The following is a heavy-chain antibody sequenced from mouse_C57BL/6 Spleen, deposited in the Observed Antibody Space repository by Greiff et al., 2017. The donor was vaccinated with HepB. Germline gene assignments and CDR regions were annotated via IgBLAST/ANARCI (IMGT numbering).Heavy chain of an antibody. J-gene: IGHJ2*01. V-gene: IGHV1-20*01. CDR3: ARGDGYYGYFDY. CDR1: GYSFTGYF. Sequence: EVKLVESGPELVKPGDSVKISCKASGYSFTGYFMNWVMQSHGKSLEWIGRINPYNGDTFYNQKFKGKATLTVDKSSSTAHMELRSLTSEDSAVYYCARGDGYYGYFDYWGQGTTLTVSS. D-gene: IGHD2-3*01. CDR2: INPYNGDT.